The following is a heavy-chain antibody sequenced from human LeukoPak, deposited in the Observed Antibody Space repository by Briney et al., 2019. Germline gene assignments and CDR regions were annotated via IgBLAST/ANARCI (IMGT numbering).Heavy chain of an antibody. Sequence: GGSLRLPCAASGVTLSTDAMSWVRQTPGKGLEGVAATSGSDAGAYHADSVRGRVTFSRENSKNTLYLQMNRLRAEDADVYFCAKAPVTSCSGAYCYPFDSWGQGTLVTVSS. D-gene: IGHD2-21*01. CDR3: AKAPVTSCSGAYCYPFDS. V-gene: IGHV3-23*01. CDR1: GVTLSTDA. CDR2: TSGSDAGA. J-gene: IGHJ4*02.